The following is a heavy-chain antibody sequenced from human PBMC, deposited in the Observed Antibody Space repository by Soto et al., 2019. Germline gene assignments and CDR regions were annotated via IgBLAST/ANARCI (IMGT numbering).Heavy chain of an antibody. D-gene: IGHD4-17*01. Sequence: QVQLVQSGAEVKKPGASVKVSCKASGYTFTSYGISWVRQAPGQGLEWMGWISAYNGNTNYAQKLQGRVTRTTATSTSTAYMELRSLRSDDTAVYYCCRSPGHMTFSSTVVSNWFDPWGQGTLVTVSS. J-gene: IGHJ5*02. V-gene: IGHV1-18*04. CDR3: CRSPGHMTFSSTVVSNWFDP. CDR1: GYTFTSYG. CDR2: ISAYNGNT.